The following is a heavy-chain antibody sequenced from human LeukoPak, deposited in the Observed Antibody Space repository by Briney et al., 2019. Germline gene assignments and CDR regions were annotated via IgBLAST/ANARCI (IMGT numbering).Heavy chain of an antibody. D-gene: IGHD3-10*01. Sequence: SETLSLTCTVSGYSISNANYWGWIRQPPGQGLEWIGSVYHTGSTYFNPSLKSRVTMSADTSKNQLSLKLNSMTAADTAVYYCAREARSGSYAFDIWGQGTMVTVSS. J-gene: IGHJ3*02. CDR3: AREARSGSYAFDI. CDR1: GYSISNANY. CDR2: VYHTGST. V-gene: IGHV4-38-2*02.